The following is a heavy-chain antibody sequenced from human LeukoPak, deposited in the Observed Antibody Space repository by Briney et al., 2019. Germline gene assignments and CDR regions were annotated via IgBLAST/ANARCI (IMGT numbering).Heavy chain of an antibody. V-gene: IGHV4-39*02. CDR1: GDSISSTTYY. Sequence: SETLSLTCTVSGDSISSTTYYWAWIRQPPGKGLEWIGNIYFTGTTFYNPSLKSRVIMSIGTSKNHFSLDLSSATAADMAVYYCARGLYDGGSWFHFDSWGQGTPVTVSS. J-gene: IGHJ4*02. CDR2: IYFTGTT. D-gene: IGHD6-13*01. CDR3: ARGLYDGGSWFHFDS.